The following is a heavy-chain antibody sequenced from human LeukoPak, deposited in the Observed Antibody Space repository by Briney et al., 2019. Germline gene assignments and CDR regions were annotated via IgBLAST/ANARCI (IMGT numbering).Heavy chain of an antibody. Sequence: GGSLRLSCAASGFSFSSYWMSWVRQAPGKGLEWVANIKQDGSERFYVDSVKGRFTISRDNAKNLLYLQMNSLRAEDTAVYHCAKDNSYDVLSTFDYWGQGSLVTVSS. CDR2: IKQDGSER. CDR1: GFSFSSYW. J-gene: IGHJ4*02. V-gene: IGHV3-7*01. D-gene: IGHD2/OR15-2a*01. CDR3: AKDNSYDVLSTFDY.